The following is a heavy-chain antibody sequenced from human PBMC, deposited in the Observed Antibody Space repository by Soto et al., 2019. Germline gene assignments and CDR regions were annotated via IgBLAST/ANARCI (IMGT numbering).Heavy chain of an antibody. D-gene: IGHD5-12*01. Sequence: QITLKESGPTLVKPTQTLTLTCTFSGFSLSTSGEGVGWIRQPPGKALEWLALIYWDDDKYYGPSLKIRLTITKGTSENQVVLTMTNMDPVDAGTYYCAHRGGFEFDYWGRGTLVTVSS. CDR2: IYWDDDK. J-gene: IGHJ4*02. CDR3: AHRGGFEFDY. V-gene: IGHV2-5*05. CDR1: GFSLSTSGEG.